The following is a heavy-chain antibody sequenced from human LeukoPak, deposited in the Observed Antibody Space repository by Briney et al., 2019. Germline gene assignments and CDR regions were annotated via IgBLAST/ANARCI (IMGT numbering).Heavy chain of an antibody. CDR1: GDSVSSNSAA. CDR2: TYYRSKWYY. Sequence: SQTLSLTCAISGDSVSSNSAAWNWIRQSPSRGLEWLGRTYYRSKWYYDYAVAVKSRISINPDTSKNQFSLQLSSVTPEDTAVYYCARDREAAAGMLQFDYWGQGTLVTVSS. V-gene: IGHV6-1*01. D-gene: IGHD6-13*01. CDR3: ARDREAAAGMLQFDY. J-gene: IGHJ4*02.